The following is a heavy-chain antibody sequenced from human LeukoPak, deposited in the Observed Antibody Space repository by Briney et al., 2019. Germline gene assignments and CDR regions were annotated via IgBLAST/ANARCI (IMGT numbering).Heavy chain of an antibody. Sequence: ASVKVSCKASGYTFTSYGISWVRQAPGQGLEWMGWISAYNGNTNYAQKLQGRVTMTTDTSTSTAYMELRSLRSDDTAVYYCASIHSAVCRSTSCYFSPPINWGQGTLVTVSS. CDR3: ASIHSAVCRSTSCYFSPPIN. CDR1: GYTFTSYG. V-gene: IGHV1-18*01. J-gene: IGHJ4*02. CDR2: ISAYNGNT. D-gene: IGHD2-2*01.